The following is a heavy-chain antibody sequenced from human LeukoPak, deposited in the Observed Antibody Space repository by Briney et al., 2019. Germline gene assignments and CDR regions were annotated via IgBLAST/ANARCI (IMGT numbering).Heavy chain of an antibody. V-gene: IGHV3-11*04. D-gene: IGHD2-15*01. CDR3: ARGAADIVVVVAATSYY. CDR1: GFTFSDYY. Sequence: PGGSPRLSCAASGFTFSDYYMSWVRQAPGKGLEWVSYISSSGSTIYYADSVKGRFTISRDNAKNSLYLQMNSLRAEDTAVYYCARGAADIVVVVAATSYYWGQGTLVTVSS. J-gene: IGHJ4*02. CDR2: ISSSGSTI.